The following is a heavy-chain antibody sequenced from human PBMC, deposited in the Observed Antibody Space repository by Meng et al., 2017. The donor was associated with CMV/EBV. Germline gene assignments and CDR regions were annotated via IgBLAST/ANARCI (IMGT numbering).Heavy chain of an antibody. CDR1: GVSIRTHY. CDR3: AERGGGY. V-gene: IGHV4-59*11. CDR2: IHYTGRA. D-gene: IGHD1-1*01. Sequence: QVQLQRSGPGLVKPSETLSLTCRVSGVSIRTHYWSWVRQTPGKGLEWIASIHYTGRADYSPSLKSRLTISVDTSDSQLSLKLSSVTPADTAMYYCAERGGGYWGQGILVTVSS. J-gene: IGHJ4*02.